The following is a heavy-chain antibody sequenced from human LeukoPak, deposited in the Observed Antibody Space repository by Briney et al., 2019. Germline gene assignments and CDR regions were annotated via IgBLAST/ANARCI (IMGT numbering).Heavy chain of an antibody. J-gene: IGHJ4*02. V-gene: IGHV3-7*01. D-gene: IGHD6-19*01. CDR1: GFTFSSYW. CDR3: ARDPNSSGWPNYYFDY. CDR2: IKQDGSEK. Sequence: GGSLRLSCAASGFTFSSYWMSWVRQAPGKGLEWVANIKQDGSEKYYVDSVKGRFTISRDNAKNSLYLQMSSLRAEDTAVYYCARDPNSSGWPNYYFDYWGQGTLVTVSS.